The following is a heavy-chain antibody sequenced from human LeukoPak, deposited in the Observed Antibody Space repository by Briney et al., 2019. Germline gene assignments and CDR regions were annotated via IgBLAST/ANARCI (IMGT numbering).Heavy chain of an antibody. CDR1: GFTFSSYS. D-gene: IGHD6-19*01. CDR2: ISSSSYI. Sequence: TGGSLRLSCAASGFTFSSYSMNWVRQAPGKGLEWVSSISSSSYIYYADSVKGRFTISRDNAKNSLYLQMNSLRAEDTAVYYCAYAVAGTLGFDPWGQGTLVTVSS. V-gene: IGHV3-21*01. CDR3: AYAVAGTLGFDP. J-gene: IGHJ5*02.